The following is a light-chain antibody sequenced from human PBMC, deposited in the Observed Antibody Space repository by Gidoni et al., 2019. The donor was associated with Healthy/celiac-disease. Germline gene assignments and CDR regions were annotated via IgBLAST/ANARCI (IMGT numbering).Light chain of an antibody. CDR3: QQYNSYPWT. CDR1: QSISSW. Sequence: DIQMTQSPSTLSASVGDRVTITCRASQSISSWLAWYQQKPGKAPKLLIYDASSLESGVPSRFSGSGSETEFTLTISSLQPDDFATYCCQQYNSYPWTFGQVTKVEIK. V-gene: IGKV1-5*01. CDR2: DAS. J-gene: IGKJ1*01.